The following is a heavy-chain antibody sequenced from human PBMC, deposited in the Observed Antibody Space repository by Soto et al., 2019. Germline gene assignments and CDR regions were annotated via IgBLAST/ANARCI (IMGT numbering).Heavy chain of an antibody. J-gene: IGHJ5*02. CDR1: DYSISSGHY. Sequence: SETLSLTCAVSDYSISSGHYWGWIRQPPGKGLEWIGSIYHGGITDYNPSLKSRVTISVDTSKNQFSLKLTSVTAADTAVYYCAREVVAGTGVGWFDPWGQGT. CDR2: IYHGGIT. CDR3: AREVVAGTGVGWFDP. V-gene: IGHV4-38-2*02. D-gene: IGHD6-19*01.